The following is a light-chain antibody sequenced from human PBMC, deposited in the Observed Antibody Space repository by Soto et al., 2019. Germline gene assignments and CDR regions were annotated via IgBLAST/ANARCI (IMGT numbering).Light chain of an antibody. CDR3: QQSDSTPIT. J-gene: IGKJ5*01. Sequence: RITQTTTSVPASVGDRVTITCRASQDIAAYLAWYQHKPGRAPELLIHAASSLQSGVPSRFSGSGSGTDFTLTISSLQAEDFATYCSQQSDSTPITFCQGTRLANK. CDR2: AAS. V-gene: IGKV1-12*01. CDR1: QDIAAY.